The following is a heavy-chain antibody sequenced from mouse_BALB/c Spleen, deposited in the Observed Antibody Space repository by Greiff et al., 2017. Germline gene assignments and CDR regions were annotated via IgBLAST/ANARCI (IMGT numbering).Heavy chain of an antibody. J-gene: IGHJ2*01. CDR1: GFTFSSYA. D-gene: IGHD2-1*01. Sequence: EVKLVESGGDLVKPGGSLKLSCAASGFTFSSYAMSWVRQSPEKRLEWVAEISSGGSYTYYPDTVTGRFTISRDNAKNTLYLEMSSLRSEDTAMYYCARDYGNYGYFDYWGQGTTLTVSS. CDR2: ISSGGSYT. CDR3: ARDYGNYGYFDY. V-gene: IGHV5-9-4*01.